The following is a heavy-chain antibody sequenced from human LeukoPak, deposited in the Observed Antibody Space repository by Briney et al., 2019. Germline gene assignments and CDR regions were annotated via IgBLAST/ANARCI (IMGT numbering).Heavy chain of an antibody. CDR3: AKDSSSIAALSAFDI. D-gene: IGHD6-6*01. Sequence: GGSLRLSCVASGFTFNSYGMHWVRQAPGKGLEWVAVTSNDGSNKYYADSVKGRFTISRDNSKNTLSLQMNSLRAEDTAVYYCAKDSSSIAALSAFDIWGQGTMVTVSS. CDR2: TSNDGSNK. V-gene: IGHV3-30*18. CDR1: GFTFNSYG. J-gene: IGHJ3*02.